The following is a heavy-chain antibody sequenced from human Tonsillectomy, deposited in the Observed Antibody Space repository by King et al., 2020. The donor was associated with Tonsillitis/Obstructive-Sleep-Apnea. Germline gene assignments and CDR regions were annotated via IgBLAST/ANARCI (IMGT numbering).Heavy chain of an antibody. Sequence: QLQESGPGLVKPSETLSLTCTVSGGSISSYYWSWIRQPPGKGLEWIGYIYYSGSTNYTPSLTSRVTISVDTSKNQFSLKLSAVTAADTAVYYCARVATYYDFWSGYYDYYYYYMDVWGKGTTVTVSS. V-gene: IGHV4-59*01. J-gene: IGHJ6*03. D-gene: IGHD3-3*01. CDR2: IYYSGST. CDR1: GGSISSYY. CDR3: ARVATYYDFWSGYYDYYYYYMDV.